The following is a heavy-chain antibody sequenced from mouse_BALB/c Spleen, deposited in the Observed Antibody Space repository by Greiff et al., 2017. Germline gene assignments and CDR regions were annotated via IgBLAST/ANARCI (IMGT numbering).Heavy chain of an antibody. Sequence: QVQLQQSGAELVKPGASVKISCKASGYTFTSYWMNWVKQRPGQGLEWIGEIDPSDSYTNNNQKFKDKATLTVDKSSSTAYMQLSSLTSEDSAVYYCARGISLYYYAMDYWGQGTSVTVSS. D-gene: IGHD6-5*01. CDR1: GYTFTSYW. V-gene: IGHV1S126*01. J-gene: IGHJ4*01. CDR3: ARGISLYYYAMDY. CDR2: IDPSDSYT.